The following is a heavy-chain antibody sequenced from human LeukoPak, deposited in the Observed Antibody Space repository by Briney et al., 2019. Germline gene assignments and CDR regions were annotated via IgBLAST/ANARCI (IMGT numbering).Heavy chain of an antibody. J-gene: IGHJ4*02. CDR1: GFTFSSQA. Sequence: GGSLRLSCAASGFTFSSQAMNWVRQAPGKGLEWVSSISSGSHYMYYTDSVKGRFTISRDNAKNSLYLQMDSLRVEDTAVYYCASDGFSGYNNLGFDYWGQGTLVTVSS. CDR2: ISSGSHYM. CDR3: ASDGFSGYNNLGFDY. D-gene: IGHD5-12*01. V-gene: IGHV3-21*01.